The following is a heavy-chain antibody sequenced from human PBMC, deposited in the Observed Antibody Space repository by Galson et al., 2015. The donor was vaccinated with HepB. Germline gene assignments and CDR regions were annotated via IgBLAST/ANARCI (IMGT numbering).Heavy chain of an antibody. CDR3: ARRSLAYYYGSGSYFDYWYFDL. CDR2: IRYDGSNK. J-gene: IGHJ2*01. Sequence: SLRLSCAASGFTFSSYGMHWVRQAPGKGLEWVAFIRYDGSNKYYADSVKGRFTISRDNSKNTLYLQMNNLRAEDTAVYYCARRSLAYYYGSGSYFDYWYFDLWGRGTLGTVSS. D-gene: IGHD3-10*01. V-gene: IGHV3-33*01. CDR1: GFTFSSYG.